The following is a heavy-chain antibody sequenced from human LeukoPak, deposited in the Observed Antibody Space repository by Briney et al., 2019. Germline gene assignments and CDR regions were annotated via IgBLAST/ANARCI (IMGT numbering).Heavy chain of an antibody. CDR2: INPNSGGT. J-gene: IGHJ4*02. D-gene: IGHD6-19*01. CDR3: TRGDRIAVAGTPLPFDY. Sequence: GGSVKVSCKASGYTFTGYYMHWVRQAPGQGLEWMGWINPNSGGTNYAQKFQGWVTMTRDTSISTAYMELSRLRSDDTAVYYCTRGDRIAVAGTPLPFDYWGQGTLVTVSS. CDR1: GYTFTGYY. V-gene: IGHV1-2*04.